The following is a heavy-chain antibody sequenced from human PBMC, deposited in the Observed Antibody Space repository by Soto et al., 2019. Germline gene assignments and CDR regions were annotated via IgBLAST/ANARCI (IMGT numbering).Heavy chain of an antibody. V-gene: IGHV4-31*03. CDR2: IYYSGST. J-gene: IGHJ6*02. CDR3: ARDLWDYYGSGRPKANRYYYGMDV. CDR1: GGSISSGGYY. D-gene: IGHD3-10*01. Sequence: SETLSLTCTVSGGSISSGGYYWSWIRQHPGKGLEWIGYIYYSGSTYYNPSLKSRVTISVDTSKNQFSLKLSSVTAADTAVYYCARDLWDYYGSGRPKANRYYYGMDVWGQGTTVTVSS.